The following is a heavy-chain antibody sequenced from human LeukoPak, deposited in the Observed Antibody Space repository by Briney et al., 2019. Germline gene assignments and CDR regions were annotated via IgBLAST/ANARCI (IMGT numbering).Heavy chain of an antibody. J-gene: IGHJ6*02. V-gene: IGHV3-30-3*01. CDR1: GFTFSSYA. CDR2: ISYDGSNK. Sequence: GRSLRLSCAASGFTFSSYAMHWVRQAPGKGLEGVAVISYDGSNKYYADSVKGRFTISRDNSKNTLHLQINSLKAEDTAVYYSARDQSGLQSYYYYAMDVCDQGPTAPVSS. CDR3: ARDQSGLQSYYYYAMDV. D-gene: IGHD3-9*01.